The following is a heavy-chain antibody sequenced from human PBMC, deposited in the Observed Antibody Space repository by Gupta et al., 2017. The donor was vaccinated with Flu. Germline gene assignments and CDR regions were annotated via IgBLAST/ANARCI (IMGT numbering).Heavy chain of an antibody. CDR1: GYTFTGYY. CDR3: AREKFCHTSSCYRWFDP. D-gene: IGHD2-2*02. V-gene: IGHV1-2*06. CDR2: INPHSGGT. J-gene: IGHJ5*02. Sequence: QVQLVQSGAEVKKPGASVKVSCKASGYTFTGYYIHWVRQAPGQGLEWMGRINPHSGGTNSEQKFQDRVTMTMDTSISTAYMELSRLGSDDTTVYYCAREKFCHTSSCYRWFDPWGQGTLVTVSS.